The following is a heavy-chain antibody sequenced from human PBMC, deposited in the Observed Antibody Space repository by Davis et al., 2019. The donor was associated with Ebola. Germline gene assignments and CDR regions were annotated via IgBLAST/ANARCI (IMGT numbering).Heavy chain of an antibody. J-gene: IGHJ3*02. CDR1: GFTFGLSA. V-gene: IGHV3-23*01. CDR2: ISGSGGAT. D-gene: IGHD1-26*01. CDR3: AKDRSRWDSRTDVFDM. Sequence: GESLKISCAASGFTFGLSAMSWVRQAPGKGLEWVSGISGSGGATYYADSVKGRFTISRDNTRNTLYLQVSSLRAEDTAVYYCAKDRSRWDSRTDVFDMWGQGTMVTVSS.